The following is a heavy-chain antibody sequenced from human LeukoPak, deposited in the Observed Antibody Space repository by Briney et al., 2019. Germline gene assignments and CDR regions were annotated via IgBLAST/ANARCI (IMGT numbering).Heavy chain of an antibody. CDR3: ARAGPGRCSSTSCYTRRPRADYWFDP. V-gene: IGHV1-2*02. CDR1: GYTFTGYY. D-gene: IGHD2-2*02. Sequence: GASVKVSCKASGYTFTGYYMHWVRQAPGQGLEWMGWINPNSGGTNYAQKFQGRVTMTRDTSISTAYMELSRLRSDDTAVYYCARAGPGRCSSTSCYTRRPRADYWFDPWGQGTLVTVSS. CDR2: INPNSGGT. J-gene: IGHJ5*02.